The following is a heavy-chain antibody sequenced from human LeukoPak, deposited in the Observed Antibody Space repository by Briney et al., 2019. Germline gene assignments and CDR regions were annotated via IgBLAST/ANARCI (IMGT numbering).Heavy chain of an antibody. CDR1: GFTFSSYH. CDR3: AKDIRPLSGDAFDI. CDR2: IGSSGSYI. J-gene: IGHJ3*02. V-gene: IGHV3-21*04. D-gene: IGHD1-14*01. Sequence: PGGSLRLSCEVSGFTFSSYHMNWVRQAPGKGLEWVSSIGSSGSYIYYADSLTGRFTISRDNAKNSLYLQMNSLRAEDTALYYCAKDIRPLSGDAFDIWGQGTMVTVSS.